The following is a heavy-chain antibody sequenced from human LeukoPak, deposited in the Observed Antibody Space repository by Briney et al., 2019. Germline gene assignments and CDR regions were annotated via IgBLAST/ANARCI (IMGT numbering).Heavy chain of an antibody. CDR1: GYTFSSYD. J-gene: IGHJ4*02. CDR3: ARSIVGVRKRNDY. V-gene: IGHV1-8*01. D-gene: IGHD1-26*01. Sequence: ASVKVSCKASGYTFSSYDIIWVRQASGQGLEWMGWMNPNSGHTGYAQKFQGRVTMTRSTSISTAYLELTSLTSEDSAVYYCARSIVGVRKRNDYWGQGTLVTVSS. CDR2: MNPNSGHT.